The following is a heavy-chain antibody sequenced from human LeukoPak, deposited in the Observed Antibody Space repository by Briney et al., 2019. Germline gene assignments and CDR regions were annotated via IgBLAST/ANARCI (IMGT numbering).Heavy chain of an antibody. V-gene: IGHV1-18*01. D-gene: IGHD3-16*01. CDR3: ARPARPSGSYGY. J-gene: IGHJ4*02. CDR2: ISANNGHT. Sequence: ASVKVSCKASGGTFSSYAISWVRQAPGQGLEWMGWISANNGHTNYTQKLQGRVTMTTDTSTSTAYMELRSLRSDDTAVYYCARPARPSGSYGYWGQGTLVTVSS. CDR1: GGTFSSYA.